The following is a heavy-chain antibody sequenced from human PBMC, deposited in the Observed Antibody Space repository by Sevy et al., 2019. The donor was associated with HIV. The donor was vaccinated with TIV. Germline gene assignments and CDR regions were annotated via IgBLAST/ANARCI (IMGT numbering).Heavy chain of an antibody. CDR3: ARERITMVEGVFITTYYHYGMDV. J-gene: IGHJ6*02. CDR1: GYTFSNYY. Sequence: ASVKVSCKASGYTFSNYYMDWVRQAPGQGLEWMGRINPNSGGTNYAQKFQGRVTMTRATSIRTAYMELTRLRSDDTAVYYCARERITMVEGVFITTYYHYGMDVWGQGTTFTVSS. V-gene: IGHV1-2*06. D-gene: IGHD3-10*01. CDR2: INPNSGGT.